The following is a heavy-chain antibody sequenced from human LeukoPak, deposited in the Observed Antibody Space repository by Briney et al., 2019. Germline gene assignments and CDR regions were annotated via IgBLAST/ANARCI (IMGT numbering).Heavy chain of an antibody. CDR1: GFTFGTYW. CDR2: INSDGGTT. D-gene: IGHD3-10*01. CDR3: ATDSYVSGSYYRLFY. Sequence: GGSLRLSCGASGFTFGTYWMHWVRQAPGKGLVWVSGINSDGGTTTYADSVKGRFTISRDNAKNTLYLQMNNLRAEDTAVYYCATDSYVSGSYYRLFYWGQGTLVTVSS. J-gene: IGHJ4*02. V-gene: IGHV3-74*01.